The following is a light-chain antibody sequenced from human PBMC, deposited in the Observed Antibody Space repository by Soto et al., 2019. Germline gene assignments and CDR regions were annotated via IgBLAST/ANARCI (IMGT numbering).Light chain of an antibody. CDR3: QQYGSPPSIT. V-gene: IGKV3-20*01. J-gene: IGKJ5*01. CDR2: GAS. CDR1: QSVSSSY. Sequence: IALIQSPSTLSLSPGERATLSCRASQSVSSSYLAWYQQKPGQAPRLLIYGASSRATGIPDRFSGSGSGTDFTLTISRLEPEDFAVYYCQQYGSPPSITFGQGTRLEIK.